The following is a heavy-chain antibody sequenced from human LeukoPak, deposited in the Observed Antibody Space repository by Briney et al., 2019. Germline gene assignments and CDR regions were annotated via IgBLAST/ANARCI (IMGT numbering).Heavy chain of an antibody. V-gene: IGHV1-2*02. CDR2: INPNSGGT. Sequence: ASVKVSCKASGYTFTGYLIHWVRQAPGQGLEWMGWINPNSGGTNYAQKFQGRVTMTRDTSISTAYMELSRLTSDDTALYYCAREYYSISDYWGQGALVTVSS. CDR3: AREYYSISDY. J-gene: IGHJ4*02. CDR1: GYTFTGYL. D-gene: IGHD2-21*01.